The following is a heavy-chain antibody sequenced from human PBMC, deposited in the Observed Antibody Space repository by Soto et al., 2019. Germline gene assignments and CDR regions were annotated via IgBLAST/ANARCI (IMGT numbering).Heavy chain of an antibody. J-gene: IGHJ6*02. CDR1: GGSFSGYY. V-gene: IGHV4-34*01. CDR3: ARGRRRFLVYGMDV. CDR2: INHSGST. Sequence: SETLSLTCAVYGGSFSGYYWSWIRQPPGKGLEWIGEINHSGSTNYNPSLKSRVTISVDTSKNQFSLKLSSVTAADTAVYYCARGRRRFLVYGMDVWGQGTTVPVYS. D-gene: IGHD3-3*01.